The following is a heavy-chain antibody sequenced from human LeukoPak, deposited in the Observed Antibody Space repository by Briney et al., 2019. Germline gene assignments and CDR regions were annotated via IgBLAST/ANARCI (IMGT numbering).Heavy chain of an antibody. Sequence: SETLSLTCTVSGGSISSGSYYWSWIRQPAGKGLEWIGRIYTSGSTNYNPSLKSRVTISVDTSKNQFSLKLSSVTAADTAVYYCARNPNIRFRGVKEYNWFDPWGQGTLVTVSS. V-gene: IGHV4-61*02. J-gene: IGHJ5*02. D-gene: IGHD3-10*01. CDR3: ARNPNIRFRGVKEYNWFDP. CDR2: IYTSGST. CDR1: GGSISSGSYY.